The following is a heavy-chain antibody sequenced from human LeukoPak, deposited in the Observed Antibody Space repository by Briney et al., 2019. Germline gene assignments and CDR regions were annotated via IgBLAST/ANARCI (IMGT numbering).Heavy chain of an antibody. CDR2: ISWNSGSI. CDR3: AKETATGHFDY. J-gene: IGHJ4*02. V-gene: IGHV3-9*03. Sequence: PGGSLRLSCVASGFTFGDYAMHWVRLVPGKGLEWVSGISWNSGSIGYADSVKGRFTISRDNAKNSLYPQMNSLRAEDMALYYCAKETATGHFDYWGQGTLVTVSS. CDR1: GFTFGDYA. D-gene: IGHD6-13*01.